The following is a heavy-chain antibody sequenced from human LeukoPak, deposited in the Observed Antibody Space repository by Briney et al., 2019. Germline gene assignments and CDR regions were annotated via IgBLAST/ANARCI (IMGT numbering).Heavy chain of an antibody. V-gene: IGHV1-69*13. CDR2: IIPIFGTA. D-gene: IGHD2-2*02. CDR1: GYAFTSYA. Sequence: SVKVSCKASGYAFTSYAISWVRQAPGQGLEWMGGIIPIFGTANYAQKFQGRVTITADESTSTAYMELSSLRSEDTAVYYCARGGTGYCSSTSCYTGDYWGQGTLVTVSS. CDR3: ARGGTGYCSSTSCYTGDY. J-gene: IGHJ4*02.